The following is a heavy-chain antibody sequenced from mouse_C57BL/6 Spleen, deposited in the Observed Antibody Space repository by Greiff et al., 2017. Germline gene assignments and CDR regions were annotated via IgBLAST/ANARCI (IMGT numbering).Heavy chain of an antibody. D-gene: IGHD2-1*01. CDR1: GYTFTDYY. CDR2: IYPGSGNT. J-gene: IGHJ2*01. V-gene: IGHV1-84*01. Sequence: QVQLQQSGPELVKPGASVKISCKASGYTFTDYYINWVKQRPGQGLVWIGWIYPGSGNTKYNEKFKGKATLTVDTSSSTAYMQLSSLTSEDSAVYFGAREGGNYEDHYFDYWGQGTTLTVSS. CDR3: AREGGNYEDHYFDY.